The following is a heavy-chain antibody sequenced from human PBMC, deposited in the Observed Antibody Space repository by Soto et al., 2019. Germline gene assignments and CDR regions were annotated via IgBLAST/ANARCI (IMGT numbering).Heavy chain of an antibody. Sequence: EVQLVESGGGLIQPGGSLRLSCAASGFTVSANYISWVRQAPGEGLEWVSLIYTDGSTYYADSVKGRFTFSRDNSKNTLYLQMDSLTADDTAVYYCARVSSPLPDNWFDPWGQGTLVTVSS. V-gene: IGHV3-53*01. D-gene: IGHD6-6*01. CDR3: ARVSSPLPDNWFDP. CDR2: IYTDGST. J-gene: IGHJ5*02. CDR1: GFTVSANY.